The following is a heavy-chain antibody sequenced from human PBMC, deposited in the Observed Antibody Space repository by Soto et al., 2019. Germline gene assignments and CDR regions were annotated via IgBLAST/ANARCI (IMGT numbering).Heavy chain of an antibody. CDR2: IYYSGST. CDR3: AREVRHGMDV. J-gene: IGHJ6*02. Sequence: TETLSLTCTVSGGSISSYYWSWLRQPPGKGLEWIGYIYYSGSTNYNPSLMSRVTISVATSKNQFSLELSSVTAADTAVYYFAREVRHGMDVCGQGPKVTVYS. V-gene: IGHV4-59*01. CDR1: GGSISSYY.